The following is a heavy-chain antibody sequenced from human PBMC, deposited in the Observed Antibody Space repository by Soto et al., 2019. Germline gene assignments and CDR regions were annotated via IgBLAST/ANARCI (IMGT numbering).Heavy chain of an antibody. Sequence: ASVKVSCKASGYTFTSYGISWVRQAPGQGLEWMGWISAYNGNTNYAQKLQGRVTMTTDTSTSTAYMELRSLRSDDTAVYYCARDVLPVRLVPIFWFDPWGQGTLVTVSS. J-gene: IGHJ5*02. CDR1: GYTFTSYG. CDR3: ARDVLPVRLVPIFWFDP. V-gene: IGHV1-18*01. CDR2: ISAYNGNT. D-gene: IGHD6-6*01.